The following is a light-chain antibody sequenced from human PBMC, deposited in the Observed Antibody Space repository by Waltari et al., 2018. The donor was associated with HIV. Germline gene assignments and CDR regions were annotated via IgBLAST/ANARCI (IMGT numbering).Light chain of an antibody. J-gene: IGLJ1*01. CDR2: KNT. CDR3: LSADSSGTYV. CDR1: ASPKPY. V-gene: IGLV3-25*03. Sequence: SSELTQPPSVSVSPVQTARLTCSGDASPKPYTHWFQQKPGQAPVVVIHKNTERPSGIPERFSASRSGTTVTLTITGLQTDDEADYYCLSADSSGTYVFGPGTTVTVL.